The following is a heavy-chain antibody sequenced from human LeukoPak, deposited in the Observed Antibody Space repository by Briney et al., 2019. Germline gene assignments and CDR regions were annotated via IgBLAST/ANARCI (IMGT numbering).Heavy chain of an antibody. D-gene: IGHD2-21*01. CDR2: ISGSGGST. V-gene: IGHV3-23*01. CDR1: GFTFSIYA. CDR3: AKDHRDWVNTPIDY. J-gene: IGHJ4*02. Sequence: GGSLRLSCAASGFTFSIYAMSWVRQAPGKGLEWVSAISGSGGSTYYADSVKGRFTISRDNSKNTLYLQMNSLRAEDTAVYYCAKDHRDWVNTPIDYWGQGTLVTVSS.